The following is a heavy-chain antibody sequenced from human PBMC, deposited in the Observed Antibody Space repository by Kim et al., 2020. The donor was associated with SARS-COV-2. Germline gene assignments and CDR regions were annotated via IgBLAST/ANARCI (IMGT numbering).Heavy chain of an antibody. Sequence: GGSLRLSCAASGFTFSSYSMNWVRQAPGKGLEWVSSISSSSSYIYYADSVKGRFTISRDNAKNSLYLQMNSLRAEDTAVYYCAREPTGIEGRDRPLQLWYSYYYYYGMDVWGQGTTVTVSS. V-gene: IGHV3-21*01. CDR2: ISSSSSYI. D-gene: IGHD5-18*01. CDR1: GFTFSSYS. CDR3: AREPTGIEGRDRPLQLWYSYYYYYGMDV. J-gene: IGHJ6*02.